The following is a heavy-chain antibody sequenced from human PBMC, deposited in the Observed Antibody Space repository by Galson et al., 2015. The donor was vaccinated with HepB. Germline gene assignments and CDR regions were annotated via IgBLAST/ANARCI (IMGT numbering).Heavy chain of an antibody. CDR2: ISSGANHI. Sequence: SLRLSCAASGFIFSDYYMTWIRRAPGKGLEWVSYISSGANHIKYADSVKGRFTISRDNAKKSLYLQMNNLRAEDTAVYYCARGKRGTYWGQGTLVTVSA. V-gene: IGHV3-11*05. D-gene: IGHD1-26*01. CDR1: GFIFSDYY. J-gene: IGHJ4*02. CDR3: ARGKRGTY.